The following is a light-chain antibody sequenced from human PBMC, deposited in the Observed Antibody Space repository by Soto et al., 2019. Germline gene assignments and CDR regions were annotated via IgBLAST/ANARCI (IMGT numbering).Light chain of an antibody. CDR1: SGHSNYA. CDR3: QIWGTGIVV. J-gene: IGLJ2*01. V-gene: IGLV4-69*01. Sequence: QAVVTQSPSASASLGASVKLTCTLSSGHSNYAIAWHQQQPEKGPRYLMKLNSDGSHTKGDGIPDRFSGSSSGAERYLSSSSLQSEDEADYYCQIWGTGIVVFGGGTKLTVL. CDR2: LNSDGSH.